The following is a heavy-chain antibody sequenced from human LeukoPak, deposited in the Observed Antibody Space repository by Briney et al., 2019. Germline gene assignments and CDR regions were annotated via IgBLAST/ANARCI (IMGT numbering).Heavy chain of an antibody. V-gene: IGHV4-59*08. J-gene: IGHJ6*02. Sequence: SETLSLTCTLSGGSITSDYWSWIRQSPGKGLEWIGYFSYSGSTHYSPSLTSRVAISVDTSRNQLSLKLRSVTAADTAIYYCARADESPVYGMDVWGPGTTVIVSS. D-gene: IGHD2-2*01. CDR1: GGSITSDY. CDR3: ARADESPVYGMDV. CDR2: FSYSGST.